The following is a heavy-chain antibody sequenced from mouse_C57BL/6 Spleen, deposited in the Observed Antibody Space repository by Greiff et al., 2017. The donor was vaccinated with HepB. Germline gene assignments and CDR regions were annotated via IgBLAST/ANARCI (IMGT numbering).Heavy chain of an antibody. V-gene: IGHV1-42*01. Sequence: VHVKQSGPELVKPGASVKISCKASGYSFTGYYMNWVKQSPEKSLEWIGEINPSTGGTTYNQKFKAKATLTVDKSSSTAYMQLKSLTSEDSAVYYCARFHYYGSSYRYFDVWGTGTTVTVSS. CDR2: INPSTGGT. J-gene: IGHJ1*03. CDR1: GYSFTGYY. D-gene: IGHD1-1*01. CDR3: ARFHYYGSSYRYFDV.